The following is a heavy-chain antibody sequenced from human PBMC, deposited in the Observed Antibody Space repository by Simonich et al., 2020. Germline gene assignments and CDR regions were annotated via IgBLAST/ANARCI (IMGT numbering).Heavy chain of an antibody. V-gene: IGHV4-59*01. CDR3: ARGGLYFDY. D-gene: IGHD2-15*01. J-gene: IGHJ4*02. CDR2: INYSGST. CDR1: GGSISSYY. Sequence: QVQLQESGPGLVKPSETLSLTCTVSGGSISSYYWSWIRRPPGKGREWIGYINYSGSTNYNPSLKSRVTLSVDTSKNQFALKLSSVTAADTAVYYCARGGLYFDYWGQGTLVTVSS.